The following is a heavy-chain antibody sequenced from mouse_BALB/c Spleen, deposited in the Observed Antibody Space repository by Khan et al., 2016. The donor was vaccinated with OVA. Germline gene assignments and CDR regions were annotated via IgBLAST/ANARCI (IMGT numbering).Heavy chain of an antibody. V-gene: IGHV1-80*01. J-gene: IGHJ3*01. CDR3: ARSGYDYFAY. Sequence: ELVRPGSSVKISCKASGYAFSNYWMNWVKQRPGQGLEWIGQIYPGDGDTSFNGKFRGKATLTADKSSSTAYMQLSSLTSEDSAVYFCARSGYDYFAYWGQGTLVTVSA. CDR2: IYPGDGDT. CDR1: GYAFSNYW. D-gene: IGHD2-14*01.